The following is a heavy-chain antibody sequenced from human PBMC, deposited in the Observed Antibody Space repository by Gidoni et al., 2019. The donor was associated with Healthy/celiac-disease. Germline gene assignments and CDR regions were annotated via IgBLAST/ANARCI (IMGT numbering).Heavy chain of an antibody. J-gene: IGHJ4*02. CDR2: ISGSGGST. CDR3: ANSFTVTTVFDY. V-gene: IGHV3-23*01. CDR1: GFTFSSYA. Sequence: EVQLLESGGGLVQPGGSLRLPCPASGFTFSSYAMSWVRQAPGKGLEWVAAISGSGGSTYYADSVKGRFTISRDNSKNTLYLQRNSLRAEDTAVYYCANSFTVTTVFDYWGQGTLVTVSS. D-gene: IGHD4-17*01.